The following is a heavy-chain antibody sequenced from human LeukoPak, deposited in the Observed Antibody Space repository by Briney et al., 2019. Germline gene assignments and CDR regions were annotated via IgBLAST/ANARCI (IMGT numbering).Heavy chain of an antibody. Sequence: SVKVSCKASGGTFSTYAICWVRQAPGQGLEWMGGIIPILGTAKYPQRFQGRVTITADEITSTAYMELSSLTSEDTAVYYCASNTKYYEGSGHYVFDFWGQGTLVSVSS. CDR2: IIPILGTA. V-gene: IGHV1-69*01. D-gene: IGHD3-22*01. CDR3: ASNTKYYEGSGHYVFDF. J-gene: IGHJ4*02. CDR1: GGTFSTYA.